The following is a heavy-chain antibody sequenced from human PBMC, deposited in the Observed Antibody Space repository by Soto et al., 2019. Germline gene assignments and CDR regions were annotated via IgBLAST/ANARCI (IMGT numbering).Heavy chain of an antibody. CDR2: ISGSGGST. Sequence: EVQLLESGGGLVQPGGSLRLSCAASGFTFSSYAMSWVRQAPGKGLEWVSAISGSGGSTYYADSVKGRFTISRDNSKNTLYLQMNSLRAEDTAVYYCAKSRRDQGYGLGYYYYGMDVWGQGTPVTVSS. CDR1: GFTFSSYA. CDR3: AKSRRDQGYGLGYYYYGMDV. J-gene: IGHJ6*02. V-gene: IGHV3-23*01. D-gene: IGHD5-12*01.